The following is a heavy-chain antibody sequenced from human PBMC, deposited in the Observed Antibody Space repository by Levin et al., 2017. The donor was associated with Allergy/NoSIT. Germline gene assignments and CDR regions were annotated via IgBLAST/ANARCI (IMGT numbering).Heavy chain of an antibody. CDR2: ISGSGGST. Sequence: LSLTCAASGFTFSSYAMSWVRQAPGKGLEWVSAISGSGGSTYYADSVKRRFTISRDNPKNTLYVQMNSLRAEDTAVYSCANDIAVGYGGYLDAFDSWGQGTMVTVSS. J-gene: IGHJ3*02. CDR3: ANDIAVGYGGYLDAFDS. D-gene: IGHD4-17*01. V-gene: IGHV3-23*01. CDR1: GFTFSSYA.